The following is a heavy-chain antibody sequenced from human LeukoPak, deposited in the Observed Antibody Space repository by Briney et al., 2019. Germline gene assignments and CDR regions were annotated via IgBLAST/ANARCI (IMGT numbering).Heavy chain of an antibody. CDR3: ASSGYSSGWYGFSGREEYYFDY. D-gene: IGHD6-19*01. Sequence: SETLSLTCAVYGGSFSGYYWSWIRQPPGKGLEWIGEINHSGSTNYNPSLKSRVTISVDTSKNQFSLQLNSVTPEDTAVYYCASSGYSSGWYGFSGREEYYFDYWGQGTLVTVSS. V-gene: IGHV4-34*01. J-gene: IGHJ4*02. CDR1: GGSFSGYY. CDR2: INHSGST.